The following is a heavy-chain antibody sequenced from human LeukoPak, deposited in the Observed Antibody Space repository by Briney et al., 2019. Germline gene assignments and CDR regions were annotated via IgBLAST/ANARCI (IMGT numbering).Heavy chain of an antibody. CDR1: GFTFSSYA. V-gene: IGHV3-30-3*01. Sequence: GGSLRLSCAASGFTFSSYAMHWVRQAPGKGLEWVAVISYDGSNKYYADSVKGRFTISRDNSENTLYLQMNSLRAEDTAVYYCASEGYCSSTSCPGEDYWGQGTLVTVSS. D-gene: IGHD2-2*01. CDR2: ISYDGSNK. J-gene: IGHJ4*02. CDR3: ASEGYCSSTSCPGEDY.